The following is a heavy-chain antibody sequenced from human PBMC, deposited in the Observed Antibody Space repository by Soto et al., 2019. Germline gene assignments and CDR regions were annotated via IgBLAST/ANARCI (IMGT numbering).Heavy chain of an antibody. V-gene: IGHV4-34*01. J-gene: IGHJ5*02. D-gene: IGHD3-3*01. CDR1: GGSFSGYY. Sequence: SETLSLTCAVYGGSFSGYYWSWIRQPPGKGLEWIREINHSGSTNYNPSLKSRVTISVDTSKNQFSLKLSSVTAADTAVYYCARVHDFWSGYYPNWFDPWGQGTLVTVSS. CDR3: ARVHDFWSGYYPNWFDP. CDR2: INHSGST.